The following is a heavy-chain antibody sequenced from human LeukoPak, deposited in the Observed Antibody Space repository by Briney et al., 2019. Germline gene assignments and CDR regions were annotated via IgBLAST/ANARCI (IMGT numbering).Heavy chain of an antibody. Sequence: KPGESLRLSCIASGFTYDFYTMDWLPQAPGKGPECVASIHDSSNYIHYADSVRGRFTISRDNTRNSVFLQMEGLRVDDTAVYYCAKDVSGVAEGVDLWGQGTLVTVSS. CDR2: IHDSSNYI. CDR3: AKDVSGVAEGVDL. J-gene: IGHJ4*01. D-gene: IGHD3-10*01. V-gene: IGHV3-21*06. CDR1: GFTYDFYT.